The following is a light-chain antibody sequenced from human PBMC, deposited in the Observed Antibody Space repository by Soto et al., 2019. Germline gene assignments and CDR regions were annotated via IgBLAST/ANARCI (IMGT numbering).Light chain of an antibody. CDR1: QSISSW. J-gene: IGKJ1*01. CDR3: QQYNSYPWT. Sequence: IQLTQSPATLSASVGDRVTITCRASQSISSWFAWYQQKQQKAPKLLIYKAYSLESGVTSRSSGSGCGTEFTLTIISLQTDDFATYACQQYNSYPWTFGQGTKVDIK. V-gene: IGKV1-5*03. CDR2: KAY.